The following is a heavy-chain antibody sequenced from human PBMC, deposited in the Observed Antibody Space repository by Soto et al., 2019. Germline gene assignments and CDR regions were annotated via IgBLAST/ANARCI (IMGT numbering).Heavy chain of an antibody. CDR3: ARGQYYSSGSAATSYFYFGIDV. Sequence: QLQLEQSGPEEKKPGSSVKVSCKASGRSFSSDGVSWVRQAPGQGLEWMGGIIPVFGNTKYVQRFQGRLTITADKYTSTVYMEMSSLSSEDTAVYFCARGQYYSSGSAATSYFYFGIDVWGQGTTVIVSS. V-gene: IGHV1-69*06. CDR2: IIPVFGNT. J-gene: IGHJ6*02. D-gene: IGHD3-10*01. CDR1: GRSFSSDG.